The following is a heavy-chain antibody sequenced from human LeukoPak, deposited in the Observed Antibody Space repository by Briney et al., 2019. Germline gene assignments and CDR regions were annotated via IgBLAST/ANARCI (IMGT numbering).Heavy chain of an antibody. CDR1: GFTFSSYE. V-gene: IGHV3-48*03. CDR3: AGGGYTYGLY. J-gene: IGHJ4*02. D-gene: IGHD5-18*01. CDR2: ISSSGSTI. Sequence: GGSLRLSCAASGFTFSSYEMNWVRQAPGKGLEWVSYISSSGSTIYYADSVKGRFTISRDNTKNTLHLQMNSLRAEDTAVYYCAGGGYTYGLYWGQGDLVTVSS.